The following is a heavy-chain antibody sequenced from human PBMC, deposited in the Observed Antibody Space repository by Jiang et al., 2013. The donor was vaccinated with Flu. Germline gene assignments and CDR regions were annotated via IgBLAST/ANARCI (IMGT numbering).Heavy chain of an antibody. D-gene: IGHD3-22*01. Sequence: QLLESGGGLAQPGGSLRLSCEASGFTFSSYALSWVRQAPGKGLEWISGISGSGDITYYADSVKGRFTVSKDLSNNTLHLQMSSLRAEDTAVYYCANHQPWYYYESSDHHGSEYFQSWGQGTLVTVSS. CDR2: ISGSGDIT. J-gene: IGHJ1*01. CDR1: GFTFSSYA. V-gene: IGHV3-23*01. CDR3: ANHQPWYYYESSDHHGSEYFQS.